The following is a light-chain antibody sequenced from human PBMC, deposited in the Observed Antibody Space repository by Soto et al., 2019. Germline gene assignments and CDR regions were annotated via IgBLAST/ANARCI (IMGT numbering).Light chain of an antibody. CDR3: SSYAGSDKLL. CDR2: EVS. Sequence: QSALTQPPSASGSPGQSVTISCTGTRSDVGDYNYVSWYQQHPVKAPKLMISEVSKRPSGVPYRFSCSKSGNTAYLTVSGVQSEDEDGYYCSSYAGSDKLLFGGGTKLTVL. CDR1: RSDVGDYNY. J-gene: IGLJ2*01. V-gene: IGLV2-8*01.